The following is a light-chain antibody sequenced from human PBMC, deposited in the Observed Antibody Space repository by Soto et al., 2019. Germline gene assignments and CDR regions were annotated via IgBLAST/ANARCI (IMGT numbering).Light chain of an antibody. CDR2: AAS. Sequence: DIQLTQSPSFLSASVGDRVTITCRASQGISSYLAWYQQKPGKAPKLLIYAASTLQSGVPSRFSGSGSGTEFTLTISSLQPEDFATYYCQQLNSYPRITFGQGTRL. V-gene: IGKV1-9*01. CDR1: QGISSY. CDR3: QQLNSYPRIT. J-gene: IGKJ5*01.